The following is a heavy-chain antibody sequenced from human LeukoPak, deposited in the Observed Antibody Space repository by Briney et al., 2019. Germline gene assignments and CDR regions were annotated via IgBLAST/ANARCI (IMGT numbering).Heavy chain of an antibody. CDR3: ARAGLGSWDAFDI. V-gene: IGHV3-33*01. D-gene: IGHD2-15*01. Sequence: GGSLRLSCVVSGFTLSNYGMHWVRQAPGKGLEWVAVTWYDGSKEYYADSVKGRFTISRDNAKNSLYLQMNSLRAEDTAVYYCARAGLGSWDAFDIWGQGTMVTVSS. CDR2: TWYDGSKE. CDR1: GFTLSNYG. J-gene: IGHJ3*02.